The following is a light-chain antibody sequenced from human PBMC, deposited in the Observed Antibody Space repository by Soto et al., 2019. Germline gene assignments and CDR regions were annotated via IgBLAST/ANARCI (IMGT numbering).Light chain of an antibody. CDR3: SSYTGTSYV. CDR2: EVT. V-gene: IGLV2-14*01. Sequence: SAPTQPASVSGSPGQSITISCTGTSSDVGGYDYVSWYQQHPGEAPKLMIYEVTNRPSGVSNRFSGSKSGTTASLTISGLQADDEADYYCSSYTGTSYVFGTGTKLTVL. J-gene: IGLJ1*01. CDR1: SSDVGGYDY.